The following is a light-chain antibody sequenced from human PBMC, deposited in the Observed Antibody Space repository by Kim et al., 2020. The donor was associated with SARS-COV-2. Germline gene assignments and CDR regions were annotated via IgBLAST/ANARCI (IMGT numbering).Light chain of an antibody. CDR2: DVS. CDR3: SSYTSSSTLV. CDR1: SSDVGGYNY. J-gene: IGLJ1*01. Sequence: QSALTQPASVSGSPGQSITISCTGISSDVGGYNYVSWYQQHPGNAPKLMIYDVSNRPSGVSNRFSGSKSGNTASLTISGLQAEDEADYYCSSYTSSSTLVFATGTKVTVL. V-gene: IGLV2-14*03.